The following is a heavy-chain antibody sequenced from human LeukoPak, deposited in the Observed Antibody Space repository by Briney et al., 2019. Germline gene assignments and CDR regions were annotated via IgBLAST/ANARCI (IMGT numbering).Heavy chain of an antibody. D-gene: IGHD2-21*02. J-gene: IGHJ4*02. CDR2: ISYDGNNK. CDR1: GFTFSSYG. V-gene: IGHV3-30*18. CDR3: AKDLTYCGGDCYSV. Sequence: GGSLRLSCAASGFTFSSYGIHWVRQAPGKGLEWVAVISYDGNNKYYADSGKGRFTISRDNSKNTLYLQMNSLRAEDTAVYYCAKDLTYCGGDCYSVWGQGTLVTVSS.